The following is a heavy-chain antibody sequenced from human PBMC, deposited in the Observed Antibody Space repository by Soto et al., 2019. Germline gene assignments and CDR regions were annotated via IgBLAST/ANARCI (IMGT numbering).Heavy chain of an antibody. Sequence: QVQLQESGPGLVKPSQTLSLTCTVSGGSISSGDYYWSWIRQPPGKGLEWIGYIYYSGSTYYNPSLKSRVTISVDTSKNQCSLNLSSVTAADTAVYYCARTSSSSGTYAFDIWGQGTMVTVSS. CDR3: ARTSSSSGTYAFDI. CDR2: IYYSGST. CDR1: GGSISSGDYY. D-gene: IGHD6-6*01. V-gene: IGHV4-30-4*01. J-gene: IGHJ3*02.